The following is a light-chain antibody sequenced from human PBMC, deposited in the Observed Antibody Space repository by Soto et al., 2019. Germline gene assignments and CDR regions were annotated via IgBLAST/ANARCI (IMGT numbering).Light chain of an antibody. CDR2: KVT. CDR1: SSDVGGNKY. V-gene: IGLV2-14*01. J-gene: IGLJ1*01. Sequence: QSVLTQPASVSGSPGQSITISCTGTSSDVGGNKYVSWYQQYPGKVPKLLINKVTNRPSGVSYRFSGSKPGNTASLTISALLAEDEADYFCASSTSDSLYVCGTETKVTVL. CDR3: ASSTSDSLYV.